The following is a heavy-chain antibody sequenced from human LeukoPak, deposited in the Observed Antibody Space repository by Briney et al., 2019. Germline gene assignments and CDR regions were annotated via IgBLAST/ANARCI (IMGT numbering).Heavy chain of an antibody. V-gene: IGHV3-9*01. D-gene: IGHD1-26*01. CDR1: GFTFDDYA. Sequence: GGSLRLSCSASGFTFDDYAMHWVRQAPGKGLEWVSGLSYNSDNIGYADSVKGRFTISRDNAKSTLYLQMNSLRAEDTASYYCAKDLVGAPIYYYGMDVWGQGTTVTVSS. CDR2: LSYNSDNI. CDR3: AKDLVGAPIYYYGMDV. J-gene: IGHJ6*02.